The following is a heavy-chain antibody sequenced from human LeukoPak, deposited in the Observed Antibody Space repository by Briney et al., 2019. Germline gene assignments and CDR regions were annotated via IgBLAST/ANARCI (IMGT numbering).Heavy chain of an antibody. CDR1: GYRFTSYW. V-gene: IGHV5-51*01. Sequence: GASLKISCKGSGYRFTSYWIGWVRPMPGKGLEWMGIIYPGDSDTRYSPSFQGQVTISADKSISTAYLQWSSLKASDTAMYYCARHGLDCSSTSCYVDFGYYYYMDVRGKGTTVTVSS. J-gene: IGHJ6*03. CDR3: ARHGLDCSSTSCYVDFGYYYYMDV. D-gene: IGHD2-2*01. CDR2: IYPGDSDT.